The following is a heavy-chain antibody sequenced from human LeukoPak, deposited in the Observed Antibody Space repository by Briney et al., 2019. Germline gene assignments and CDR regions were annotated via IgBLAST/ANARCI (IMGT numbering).Heavy chain of an antibody. Sequence: GGSLRLSCAASGFTISTYWMTWVRQAPGKGLEWVSAISGSGGSTYYADSVKGRFTISRDNSKNTLYLQMNSLRAEDTAVYYCAKDLDSSVYYFDYWGQGTLVTVSS. D-gene: IGHD3-22*01. CDR3: AKDLDSSVYYFDY. J-gene: IGHJ4*02. CDR1: GFTISTYW. CDR2: ISGSGGST. V-gene: IGHV3-23*01.